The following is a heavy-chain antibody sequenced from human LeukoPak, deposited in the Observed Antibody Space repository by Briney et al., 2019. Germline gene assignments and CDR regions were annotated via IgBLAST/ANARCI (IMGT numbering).Heavy chain of an antibody. J-gene: IGHJ3*02. CDR1: GFTFSTYN. Sequence: PGGSLRLSCAASGFTFSTYNINWVRQAPGRGLKWVSSISPSSSYIYYADSVKGQFTISRDNAKNSLYLQMNSLRAEDTAVYYCARDRYSTSLDAFDIWGQGTMVTVSS. CDR2: ISPSSSYI. V-gene: IGHV3-21*01. CDR3: ARDRYSTSLDAFDI. D-gene: IGHD6-13*01.